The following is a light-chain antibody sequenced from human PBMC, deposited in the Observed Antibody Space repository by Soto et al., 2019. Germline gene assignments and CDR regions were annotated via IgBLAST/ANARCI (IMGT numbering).Light chain of an antibody. V-gene: IGKV3-20*01. CDR1: QYVNSNY. J-gene: IGKJ1*01. Sequence: ELVLTQSPGTLSLSPGEETTLSCRASQYVNSNYLAWYQQKAGQAPRLLIHGASSRATGIPDRFSGSGSGKEFTLTISRLEPEDFAVYYCQQYGYPPRTFGQGTKVEIK. CDR2: GAS. CDR3: QQYGYPPRT.